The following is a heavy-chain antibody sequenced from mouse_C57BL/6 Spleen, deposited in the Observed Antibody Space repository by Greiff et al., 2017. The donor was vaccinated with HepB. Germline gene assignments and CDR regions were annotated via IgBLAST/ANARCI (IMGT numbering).Heavy chain of an antibody. Sequence: DVKLEESGPGLVKPSQSLSLTCSVTGYSITSGYYWNWIRQFPGNKLEWMGYISYDGSNNYNPSLKNRISSTRDTSKNQFFLKLNSVTTEDTATYYCARDPLPYDYGAMGYWGQGTSVTVSS. CDR3: ARDPLPYDYGAMGY. CDR2: ISYDGSN. D-gene: IGHD2-4*01. CDR1: GYSITSGYY. J-gene: IGHJ4*01. V-gene: IGHV3-6*01.